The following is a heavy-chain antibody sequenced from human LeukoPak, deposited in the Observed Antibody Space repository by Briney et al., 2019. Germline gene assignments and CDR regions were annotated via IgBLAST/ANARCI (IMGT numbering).Heavy chain of an antibody. CDR1: GGSISSSSYY. CDR2: IYYSGST. Sequence: SETLSLTCTVSGGSISSSSYYWGWIRQPPGKGLEWIGSIYYSGSTYYNPSLKSRVTISVDTSKNQFSLKLSSVTAADTAVYYCARVEAVAGLSEYFQHWGQGTLVTVSS. V-gene: IGHV4-39*07. J-gene: IGHJ1*01. D-gene: IGHD6-19*01. CDR3: ARVEAVAGLSEYFQH.